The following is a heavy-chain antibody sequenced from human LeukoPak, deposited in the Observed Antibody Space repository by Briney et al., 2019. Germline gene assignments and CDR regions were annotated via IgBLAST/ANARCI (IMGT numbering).Heavy chain of an antibody. J-gene: IGHJ3*02. CDR2: IYYSGST. D-gene: IGHD5-18*01. Sequence: SETLSLTCTVSGGSICSFYGNGIRQPPGKGLEWIGYIYYSGSTNYNPSLKSRVTISVDTSKNQFSLKLSSVTAADASVYDCARGGGLSLIHDGFYIWGQGTMVTVSS. V-gene: IGHV4-59*01. CDR1: GGSICSFY. CDR3: ARGGGLSLIHDGFYI.